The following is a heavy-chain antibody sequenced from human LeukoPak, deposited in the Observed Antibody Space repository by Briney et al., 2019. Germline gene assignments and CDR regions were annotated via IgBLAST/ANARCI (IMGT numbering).Heavy chain of an antibody. J-gene: IGHJ4*02. Sequence: SVKVSCKASGGTFSSHAISWVRQAPGRGPEWMGGIIPIFGTANYAQKFQGRVTITTDESTSTAYMELSSLRSVDTAVYYRASGEAVAGTRVLDYWGQGTLVTVSS. CDR2: IIPIFGTA. V-gene: IGHV1-69*05. CDR3: ASGEAVAGTRVLDY. D-gene: IGHD6-19*01. CDR1: GGTFSSHA.